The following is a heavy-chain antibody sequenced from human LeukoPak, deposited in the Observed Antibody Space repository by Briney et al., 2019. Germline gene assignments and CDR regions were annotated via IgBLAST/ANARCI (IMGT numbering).Heavy chain of an antibody. CDR1: GYTFTGYY. D-gene: IGHD2-15*01. Sequence: GASVKVSCKASGYTFTGYYMHWVRQAPGQGLEWMGWINPNSGGTNYAQKFQGRVTMTEDTSTDTAYMELSSLRSEDTAVYYCATLLYCSGGSCYVDDAFDIWGQGTMVTVSS. CDR2: INPNSGGT. J-gene: IGHJ3*02. V-gene: IGHV1-2*02. CDR3: ATLLYCSGGSCYVDDAFDI.